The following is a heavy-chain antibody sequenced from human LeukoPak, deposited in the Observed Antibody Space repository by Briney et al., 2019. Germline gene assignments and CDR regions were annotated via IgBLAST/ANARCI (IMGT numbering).Heavy chain of an antibody. CDR3: AKDGTYYYDSSGYWGYFDY. CDR2: IKQDESEK. Sequence: PGGSLRLSCAASGFTFSSYWMSWVRQAPGKGLEGVAHIKQDESEKYYVDSVKGRFTISRDNAKNSLYLQMNSLRAEDTALYYCAKDGTYYYDSSGYWGYFDYWGQGTLVTVSS. D-gene: IGHD3-22*01. CDR1: GFTFSSYW. V-gene: IGHV3-7*03. J-gene: IGHJ4*02.